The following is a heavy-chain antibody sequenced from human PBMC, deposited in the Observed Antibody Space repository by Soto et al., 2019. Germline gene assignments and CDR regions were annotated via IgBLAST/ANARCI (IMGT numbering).Heavy chain of an antibody. D-gene: IGHD3-22*01. CDR3: AREGDSSDRWFDP. V-gene: IGHV1-69*02. Sequence: QVQLVQSGAEVKKPGSSVKVSCKASGGTFSSYTISWVRQAPGQGLESMGRIIPILGIANYAQKFQGRVTITADKSTSTAYMELSSLRSEDTAVYYCAREGDSSDRWFDPWGQGTLVTVSS. CDR2: IIPILGIA. CDR1: GGTFSSYT. J-gene: IGHJ5*02.